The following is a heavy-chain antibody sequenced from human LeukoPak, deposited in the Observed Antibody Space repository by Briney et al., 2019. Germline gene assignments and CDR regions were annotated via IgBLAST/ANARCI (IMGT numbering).Heavy chain of an antibody. V-gene: IGHV1-18*01. CDR2: ISGYNGKT. Sequence: GSSVKVSCKASGGTFTSYAISWVRQAPGQGLEWMGWISGYNGKTNYAQKLQGRVTMTTDTSTSTAYMELRSLRSDDTVVYYCARDYRDVLLWFGELSKWGQGTLVTVSS. CDR3: ARDYRDVLLWFGELSK. D-gene: IGHD3-10*01. J-gene: IGHJ4*02. CDR1: GGTFTSYA.